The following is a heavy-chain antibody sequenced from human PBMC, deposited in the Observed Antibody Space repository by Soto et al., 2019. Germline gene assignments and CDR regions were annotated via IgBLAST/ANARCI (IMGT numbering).Heavy chain of an antibody. CDR3: ARDLKFVDIVSTIAHQYSFSGMDV. CDR2: ISSSSSYT. Sequence: GGSLRLSCAASGFTFSDYYMSWIRQAPGKGLEWVSYISSSSSYTNYADSVKGRLTISRDNAKNSLYLQMNSLRAEDTAVYYCARDLKFVDIVSTIAHQYSFSGMDVWGQGTTVTVSS. J-gene: IGHJ6*02. V-gene: IGHV3-11*06. D-gene: IGHD5-12*01. CDR1: GFTFSDYY.